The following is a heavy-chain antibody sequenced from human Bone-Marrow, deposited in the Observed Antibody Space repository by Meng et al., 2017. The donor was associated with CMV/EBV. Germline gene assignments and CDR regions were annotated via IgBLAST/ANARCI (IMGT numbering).Heavy chain of an antibody. V-gene: IGHV4-34*01. D-gene: IGHD2-2*01. CDR3: ARLKYCSSTSCYRPKGYYYYYGMDV. J-gene: IGHJ6*02. CDR1: GGSFCGYY. Sequence: SQTLSLTCAVSGGSFCGYYWSWIRQPPGKGLEWIGEINHSGSTNYNPSLKSRVTISVDTSKNQFSLKLSSVTAADTAAYYCARLKYCSSTSCYRPKGYYYYYGMDVWGQGTTVTVSS. CDR2: INHSGST.